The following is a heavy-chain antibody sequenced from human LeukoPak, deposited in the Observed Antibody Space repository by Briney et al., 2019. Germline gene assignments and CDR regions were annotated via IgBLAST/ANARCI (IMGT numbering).Heavy chain of an antibody. Sequence: ASVKVSCKASGYTFTGYYMHWVRQAPGQGLEWMGWINPNSGGTNYAQKFQGRVTMTRDTSISTAYMELSRLRPDDTAVYYCARDAGIAVADQFDYWGQGTLVTVSS. D-gene: IGHD6-19*01. V-gene: IGHV1-2*02. J-gene: IGHJ4*02. CDR3: ARDAGIAVADQFDY. CDR1: GYTFTGYY. CDR2: INPNSGGT.